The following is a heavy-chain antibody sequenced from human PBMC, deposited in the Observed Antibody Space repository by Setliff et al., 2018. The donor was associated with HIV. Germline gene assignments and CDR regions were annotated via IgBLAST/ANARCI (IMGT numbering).Heavy chain of an antibody. V-gene: IGHV4-34*01. CDR2: INHSGST. CDR1: GGSFSGYY. D-gene: IGHD6-6*01. CDR3: ASEAWTSYRSSSGYYYYYMDV. J-gene: IGHJ6*03. Sequence: SETLSLTCAVYGGSFSGYYWSWIRQPPGKGLEWIGEINHSGSTNYNPSLKSRVTLSVDTSKNQFSLKLSSVTAADTAVYYCASEAWTSYRSSSGYYYYYMDVWGKGTTVTVSS.